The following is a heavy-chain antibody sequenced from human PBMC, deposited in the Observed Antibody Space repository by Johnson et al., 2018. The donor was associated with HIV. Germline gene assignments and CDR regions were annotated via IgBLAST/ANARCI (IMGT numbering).Heavy chain of an antibody. Sequence: VQLVESGGGVVRPGGSLRLSCAASGFTFDDYGMSWARQAPGKGLEWVSGINCNGGSTGYAGSVKGRPTITRDNSKNTVYLKMNSLRAEDTAVYYCAKDSSSWYGGAFDIWGQGTMVTVSS. CDR1: GFTFDDYG. CDR2: INCNGGST. V-gene: IGHV3-20*04. J-gene: IGHJ3*02. CDR3: AKDSSSWYGGAFDI. D-gene: IGHD6-13*01.